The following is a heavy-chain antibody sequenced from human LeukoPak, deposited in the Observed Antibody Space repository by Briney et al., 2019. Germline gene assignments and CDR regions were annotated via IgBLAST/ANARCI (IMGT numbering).Heavy chain of an antibody. V-gene: IGHV3-23*01. CDR3: ARVRGAFDI. CDR2: IGGSGDST. CDR1: GFTFSSYA. D-gene: IGHD3-10*01. J-gene: IGHJ3*02. Sequence: PGGSLRLSCAASGFTFSSYAMSWVRQAPGKGLEWVSAIGGSGDSTYYADSVKGRFTFSRDNSKNTLYLRMNSLRAEDTAVYYCARVRGAFDIWGQGTMVTVSS.